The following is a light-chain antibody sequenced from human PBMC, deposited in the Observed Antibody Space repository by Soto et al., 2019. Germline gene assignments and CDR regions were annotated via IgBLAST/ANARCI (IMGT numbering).Light chain of an antibody. CDR2: AVS. V-gene: IGKV1-39*01. Sequence: DIQMTQSPSSLSASVGDSVTITCRASESISTYLNWYQQKPGKAPRLLIYAVSRLHCGVPSRFSGSGSGTDFTLTISSLQPEDFATYFCQRTYSTPTFGQGTKVDIK. CDR1: ESISTY. J-gene: IGKJ1*01. CDR3: QRTYSTPT.